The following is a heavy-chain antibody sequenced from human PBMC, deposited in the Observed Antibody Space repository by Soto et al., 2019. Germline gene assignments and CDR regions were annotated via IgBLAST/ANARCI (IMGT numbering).Heavy chain of an antibody. CDR1: GFTFSSYA. J-gene: IGHJ6*02. CDR3: AKPYCTNGVCYYYGMDV. D-gene: IGHD2-8*01. CDR2: ICVCCGST. Sequence: GGSLRLSCAASGFTFSSYAMSWVRQAPGKGLEWVLVICVCCGSTYYADSVKGRFTISRDNSKNTLYLQMNSLRAEDTAVYYCAKPYCTNGVCYYYGMDVWGQGTTVTVSS. V-gene: IGHV3-23*01.